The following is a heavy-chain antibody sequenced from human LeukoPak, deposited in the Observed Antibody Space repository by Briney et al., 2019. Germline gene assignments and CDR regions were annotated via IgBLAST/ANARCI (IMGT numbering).Heavy chain of an antibody. CDR2: ISSSGSTI. CDR3: ARDREGFDY. CDR1: GFTFSSYA. D-gene: IGHD1-26*01. J-gene: IGHJ4*02. Sequence: EGSLRLSCAASGFTFSSYAMGWVRQAPGKGLEWVSYISSSGSTIYYADSVKGRFTISRDNAKNSLYLQMNSLRAEDTAVYYCARDREGFDYWGQGTLVTVSS. V-gene: IGHV3-48*04.